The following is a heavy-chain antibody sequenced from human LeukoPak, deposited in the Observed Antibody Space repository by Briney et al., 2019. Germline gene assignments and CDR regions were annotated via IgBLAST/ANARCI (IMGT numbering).Heavy chain of an antibody. CDR1: GGSISRYY. CDR2: ISYTGST. CDR3: AKTAKYYYGSETYYFFEY. V-gene: IGHV4-59*01. J-gene: IGHJ4*02. Sequence: PSETLSLTCTVSGGSISRYYWSWIRQHPGNGLEWIGYISYTGSTTYNSSLKSRVTISLDTSQNQFSLKLTPVTPADTAVYYCAKTAKYYYGSETYYFFEYWGQGTLVTVSS. D-gene: IGHD3-10*01.